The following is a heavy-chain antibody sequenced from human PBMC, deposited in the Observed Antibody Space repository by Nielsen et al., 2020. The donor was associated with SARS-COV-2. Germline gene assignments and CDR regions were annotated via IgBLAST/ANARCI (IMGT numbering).Heavy chain of an antibody. CDR3: ALLAVAGRVSYYGMDV. CDR2: IRYDGSNK. J-gene: IGHJ6*02. V-gene: IGHV3-30*02. D-gene: IGHD6-19*01. Sequence: GESLKISCAASGFTFSSYGMHWVRQAPGKGLEWVAFIRYDGSNKYYADSVKGRFTISRDDSKNTLYLQMNSLRAEDTAVYYCALLAVAGRVSYYGMDVWGQGTTVTVSS. CDR1: GFTFSSYG.